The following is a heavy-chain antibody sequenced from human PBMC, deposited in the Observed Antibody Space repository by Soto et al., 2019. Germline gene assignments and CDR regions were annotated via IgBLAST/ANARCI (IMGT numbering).Heavy chain of an antibody. D-gene: IGHD3-22*01. V-gene: IGHV3-21*01. J-gene: IGHJ4*02. CDR1: GFTFSLYS. CDR3: VRARSTDSRPDY. CDR2: ITSSSSYI. Sequence: GGSVRLSCAASGFTFSLYSMIWVRQAPGKGLEWVASITSSSSYIYYEDSLKGRFTISRDNAKNSLFLQLDSLRAEDTAVYFCVRARSTDSRPDYWGQGTLVAVSS.